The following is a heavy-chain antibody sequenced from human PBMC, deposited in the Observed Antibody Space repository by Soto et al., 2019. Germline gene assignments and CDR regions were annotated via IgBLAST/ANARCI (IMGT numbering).Heavy chain of an antibody. CDR2: IYYSGMT. V-gene: IGHV4-39*01. CDR1: GGSISSTNHY. D-gene: IGHD3-22*01. Sequence: SETLSLTCTVSGGSISSTNHYWGWIRQPPGKGLEWIGDIYYSGMTRYNPSLKSRVTISVDTSMNQFSLKMSSVTAADTAVYYCARHGYYYDSTGYYYFVWGQGTVVTVSS. CDR3: ARHGYYYDSTGYYYFV. J-gene: IGHJ4*02.